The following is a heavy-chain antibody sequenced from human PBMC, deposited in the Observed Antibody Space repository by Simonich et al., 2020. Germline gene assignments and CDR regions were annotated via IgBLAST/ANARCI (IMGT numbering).Heavy chain of an antibody. CDR2: RKKEGREK. V-gene: IGHV3-7*01. D-gene: IGHD3-10*01. Sequence: EVQLVESGGGLVQPGGSLRLSCAASGFTFSSYWMCWVRQALGKGLAWVDNRKKEGREKYYVDSVKGRVTISRDNAKNSLYLQMNSLRAEDTAVYYCARDREVYGSGSYYNYWGQGTLVTVSS. CDR3: ARDREVYGSGSYYNY. J-gene: IGHJ4*02. CDR1: GFTFSSYW.